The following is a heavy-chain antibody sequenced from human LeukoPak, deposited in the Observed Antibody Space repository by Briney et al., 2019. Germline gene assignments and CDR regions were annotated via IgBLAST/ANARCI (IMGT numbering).Heavy chain of an antibody. J-gene: IGHJ4*02. Sequence: ASVKVSCKASGYTFTSYYMHWVRQAPGQGLEWMVIINPSGGSTSYAQKFQGRVTMTRDMSTSTVYMELSSLRSEDTAVYYCARDRNGGNANYYYFDYWGQGTLVTVSS. D-gene: IGHD4-23*01. CDR1: GYTFTSYY. CDR2: INPSGGST. CDR3: ARDRNGGNANYYYFDY. V-gene: IGHV1-46*01.